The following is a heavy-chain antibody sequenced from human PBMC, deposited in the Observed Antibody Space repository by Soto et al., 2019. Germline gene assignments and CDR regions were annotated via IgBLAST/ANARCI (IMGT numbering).Heavy chain of an antibody. CDR1: GGTFSSYA. Sequence: SVKVSCKASGGTFSSYAISWVRQAPGQGLEWMGGIIPIFGAANYAQKFQGRVTITADESTSTAYMELSSLRSEDTAVYYCARSVRWGVSTSPFDYWGQGTLVTVSS. CDR3: ARSVRWGVSTSPFDY. J-gene: IGHJ4*02. V-gene: IGHV1-69*13. CDR2: IIPIFGAA. D-gene: IGHD3-10*01.